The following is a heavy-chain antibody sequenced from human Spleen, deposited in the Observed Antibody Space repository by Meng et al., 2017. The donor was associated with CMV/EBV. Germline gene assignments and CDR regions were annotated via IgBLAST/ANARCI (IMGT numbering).Heavy chain of an antibody. Sequence: GGSLRLSCAASGFTFSSYGMHWVRQAPGKGLEWVAVIWYDGSNKYFADSVKGRFSISRDNSKNTLYLQMNSLRAEDTAVYYCAKENNWNYFDYWGQGTLVTVSS. CDR2: IWYDGSNK. CDR1: GFTFSSYG. D-gene: IGHD1-20*01. J-gene: IGHJ4*02. CDR3: AKENNWNYFDY. V-gene: IGHV3-33*06.